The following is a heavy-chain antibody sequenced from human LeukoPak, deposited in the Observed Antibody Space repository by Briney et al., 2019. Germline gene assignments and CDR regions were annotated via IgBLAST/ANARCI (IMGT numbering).Heavy chain of an antibody. D-gene: IGHD1-20*01. V-gene: IGHV3-23*01. CDR2: ISGSGGST. CDR3: AKDGAPAPHYNWPPFDY. Sequence: PGGSLRLSCAASGFTFSSYAMSWVRQAPGKGLEWVSAISGSGGSTYYADSVKGRFTISRDNSKNTLYLQMNSLRAEDTAVYYCAKDGAPAPHYNWPPFDYWGQGTLVTVSS. CDR1: GFTFSSYA. J-gene: IGHJ4*02.